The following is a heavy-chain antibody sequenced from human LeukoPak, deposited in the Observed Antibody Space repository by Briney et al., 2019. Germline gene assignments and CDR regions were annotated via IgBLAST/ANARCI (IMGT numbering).Heavy chain of an antibody. CDR2: ISYDGSNK. V-gene: IGHV3-30*18. Sequence: PGRSLRLSCAASGFTFSSYGMHWVRQAPGKGLEWVAVISYDGSNKYYADSVKGRFTTSRDNSKNTLYLQMNSLRAEDTAVYYCAKSSGSGSYFLDYWGQGTLVTVSS. CDR1: GFTFSSYG. D-gene: IGHD3-10*01. J-gene: IGHJ4*02. CDR3: AKSSGSGSYFLDY.